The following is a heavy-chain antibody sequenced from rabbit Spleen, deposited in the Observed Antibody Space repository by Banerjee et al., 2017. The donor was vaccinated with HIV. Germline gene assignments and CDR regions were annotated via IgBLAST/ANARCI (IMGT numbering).Heavy chain of an antibody. J-gene: IGHJ6*01. Sequence: QSLEESGGDLVKPGASLTLTCTASGFSFSSSDYMCWVRQAPGKGLEWIACIDVVRSSTKTYYTSWAKGRFTVSKTSSTTVTLQLNSLTAADTATYFCARGSAAMTMVITGYYLSLWGPGTLVTVS. V-gene: IGHV1S40*01. CDR2: IDVVRSSTKT. CDR1: GFSFSSSDY. CDR3: ARGSAAMTMVITGYYLSL. D-gene: IGHD2-1*01.